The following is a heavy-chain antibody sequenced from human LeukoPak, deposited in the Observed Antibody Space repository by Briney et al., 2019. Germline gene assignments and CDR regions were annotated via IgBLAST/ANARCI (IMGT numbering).Heavy chain of an antibody. CDR1: GFTFSSYW. V-gene: IGHV3-7*04. CDR2: IKQDGSEK. Sequence: GGSLRLSCAASGFTFSSYWMSWVRQAPGKGLEWVANIKQDGSEKYYVDSVKGRFTISRDNAKNTLYLQMNSLRAEDTAVYYCAKEARKWELRYYFDYWGQGTLVTVSS. J-gene: IGHJ4*02. D-gene: IGHD1-26*01. CDR3: AKEARKWELRYYFDY.